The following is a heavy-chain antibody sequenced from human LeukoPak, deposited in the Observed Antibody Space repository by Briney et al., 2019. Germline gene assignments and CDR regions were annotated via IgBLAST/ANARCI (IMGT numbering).Heavy chain of an antibody. CDR2: ISYDGSNK. J-gene: IGHJ6*02. Sequence: PGRSLRLSCAASGFTFSSYAMHWARQAPGKGLEWVAVISYDGSNKYYADSVKGRFTISRDNSKNTLYLQMNSLRAEDTAVYYCAREVPRDGMDVWGQGTTVTVSS. CDR3: AREVPRDGMDV. CDR1: GFTFSSYA. V-gene: IGHV3-30-3*01.